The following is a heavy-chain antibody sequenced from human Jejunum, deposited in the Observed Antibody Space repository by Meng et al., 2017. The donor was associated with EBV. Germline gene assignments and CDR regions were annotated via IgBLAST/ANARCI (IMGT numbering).Heavy chain of an antibody. J-gene: IGHJ4*02. CDR2: IYHSGST. V-gene: IGHV4-4*02. D-gene: IGHD3-3*01. Sequence: QVQWQEPGLGLVEGAGTLSLTVAVSGASISSSNWWSWVRQPPGKGLEWIGEIYHSGSTNYNPSLKSRVTISVDKSKNQFSLKLSFVTAADTAVYYCARYGSGYFPALWYWGQGTLVTVSS. CDR1: GASISSSNW. CDR3: ARYGSGYFPALWY.